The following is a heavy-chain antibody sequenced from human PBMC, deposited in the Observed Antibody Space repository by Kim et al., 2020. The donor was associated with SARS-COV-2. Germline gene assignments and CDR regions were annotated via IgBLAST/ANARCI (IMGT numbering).Heavy chain of an antibody. D-gene: IGHD3-10*01. Sequence: PSLKNRVTISVDTSKNQFSLKLSSVTAADTAVYYCARALNYYGSGSYYDYWGQGTLVTVSS. CDR3: ARALNYYGSGSYYDY. J-gene: IGHJ4*02. V-gene: IGHV4-30-2*05.